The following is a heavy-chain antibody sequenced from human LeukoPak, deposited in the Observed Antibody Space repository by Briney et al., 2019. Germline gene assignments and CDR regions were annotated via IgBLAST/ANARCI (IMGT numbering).Heavy chain of an antibody. CDR1: GGSITSYY. Sequence: SETLSLTCTVSGGSITSYYWSWIRQPPGKGLEWIGYIYYSGSTNYNPSLKSRVTISVDTSKNQFSLKLSSVTAADTAVYYCASSVYVGVYFDYWGQGTLVTVSS. V-gene: IGHV4-59*01. D-gene: IGHD5/OR15-5a*01. J-gene: IGHJ4*02. CDR3: ASSVYVGVYFDY. CDR2: IYYSGST.